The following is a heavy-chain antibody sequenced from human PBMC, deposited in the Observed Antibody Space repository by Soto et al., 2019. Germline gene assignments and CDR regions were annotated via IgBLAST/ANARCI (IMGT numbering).Heavy chain of an antibody. J-gene: IGHJ6*02. D-gene: IGHD3-3*01. CDR1: GFTFSSYA. V-gene: IGHV3-23*01. CDR2: ISGSGGST. Sequence: GGSLRLSCAASGFTFSSYAMSWVRQAPGKGLEWVSAISGSGGSTYYADSVKDRFTISRDNSKNTLYLQMNSLRAEDTAVYYCAKDLGIITIFGVVITDQTLYGMDVWGQGTTVTVSS. CDR3: AKDLGIITIFGVVITDQTLYGMDV.